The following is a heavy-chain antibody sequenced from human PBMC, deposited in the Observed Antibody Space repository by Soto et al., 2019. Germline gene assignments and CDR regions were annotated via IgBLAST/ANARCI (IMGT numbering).Heavy chain of an antibody. CDR3: ARKILGSTTRPDYWYFDR. V-gene: IGHV3-23*01. CDR1: GFTFINYA. Sequence: EVQLLESGGGLVQPGGSLRLSCAGSGFTFINYAMNWVRQAPGKGLEWGSSISGGGDAAFFGDSVTGRFTISRDNSKNAVTLQRNSLGVGDTAVYYCARKILGSTTRPDYWYFDRWGRGTLVTVSS. CDR2: ISGGGDAA. J-gene: IGHJ2*01. D-gene: IGHD7-27*01.